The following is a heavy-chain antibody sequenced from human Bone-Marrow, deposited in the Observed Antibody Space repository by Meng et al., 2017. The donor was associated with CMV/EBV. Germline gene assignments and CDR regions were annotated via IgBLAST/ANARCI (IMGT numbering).Heavy chain of an antibody. V-gene: IGHV3-23*01. J-gene: IGHJ4*02. Sequence: GGSLRLSCAASGFTFSSYGMHWVRQAPGKGLEWVSAISGSGGSTYYADSVKGRFTISRDNSKNTLYLQMNSLRAEDTAVYYGAKDLLGITGTTVPFDYWGQGTLVTVSS. CDR3: AKDLLGITGTTVPFDY. CDR2: ISGSGGST. CDR1: GFTFSSYG. D-gene: IGHD1-7*01.